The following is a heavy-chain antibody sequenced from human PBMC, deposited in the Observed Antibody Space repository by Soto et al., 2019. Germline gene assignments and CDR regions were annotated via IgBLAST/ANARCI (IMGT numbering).Heavy chain of an antibody. Sequence: QVRLQQWGAGLLKPSETLSLTCVVHGGSFSGYYWSWIRQPPGKGLEWIGEINHSGRTNYKPALKRRVSKTVETSKNQVSLNLSFVTAADTAVYYCARGISSYCNDAFDIWGQGTMVTVSS. CDR3: ARGISSYCNDAFDI. D-gene: IGHD4-4*01. J-gene: IGHJ3*02. CDR2: INHSGRT. CDR1: GGSFSGYY. V-gene: IGHV4-34*01.